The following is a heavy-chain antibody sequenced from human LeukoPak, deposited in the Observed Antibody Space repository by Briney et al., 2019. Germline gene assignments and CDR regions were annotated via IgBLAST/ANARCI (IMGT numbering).Heavy chain of an antibody. V-gene: IGHV1-8*03. J-gene: IGHJ6*03. D-gene: IGHD2-21*01. CDR2: MNPNSGNT. CDR3: ARGDAYCGGDYYSNYYYYYMDV. Sequence: ASVKVSCKASGYTFTSYDINWVRQATGQGLEWMGWMNPNSGNTGYAQKFQGRVTITRNTSISTAYMELSSLRSEDTAVYYCARGDAYCGGDYYSNYYYYYMDVWGKGTTVTVSS. CDR1: GYTFTSYD.